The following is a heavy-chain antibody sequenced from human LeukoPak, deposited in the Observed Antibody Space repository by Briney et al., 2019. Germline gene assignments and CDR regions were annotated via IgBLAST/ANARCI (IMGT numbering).Heavy chain of an antibody. D-gene: IGHD6-13*01. CDR1: GFTFSSYG. CDR2: ISGSGGST. CDR3: ARCIAAAGIRSY. Sequence: PGGSLRLSCAASGFTFSSYGMSWVPQAPGKGLEWVSAISGSGGSTYYADSVKGRFTISRDNSKNTLYLQMNSLRAEDTAVYYCARCIAAAGIRSYWGQGTLVTVSS. J-gene: IGHJ4*02. V-gene: IGHV3-23*01.